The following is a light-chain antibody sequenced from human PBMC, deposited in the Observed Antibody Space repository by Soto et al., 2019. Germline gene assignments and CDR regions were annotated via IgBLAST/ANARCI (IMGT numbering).Light chain of an antibody. CDR3: QQYNTYSWT. V-gene: IGKV1-5*01. CDR1: QTISRW. J-gene: IGKJ1*01. Sequence: DIQMTQSPSTLSASVGDRVTITCRASQTISRWLVWYQQKSGKAPRLLIHDATSLESGVPPRFSGSGSGTEFTLTISSLQPDDFATYYCQQYNTYSWTFGQGTKVEIK. CDR2: DAT.